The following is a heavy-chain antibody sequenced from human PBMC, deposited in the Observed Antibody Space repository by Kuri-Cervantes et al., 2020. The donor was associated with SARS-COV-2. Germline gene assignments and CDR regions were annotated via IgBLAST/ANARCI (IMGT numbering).Heavy chain of an antibody. CDR1: GGTFSSYA. Sequence: SVKVSCKASGGTFSSYAISWVRQAPGQGLEWMGGIIPIFGTANYAQKFQGRVTITADESTSTAYMELSSLRSEDTAVYYCATVRWQGEPTSHFDYWGQGTLVTVSS. J-gene: IGHJ4*02. CDR2: IIPIFGTA. D-gene: IGHD3-16*01. CDR3: ATVRWQGEPTSHFDY. V-gene: IGHV1-69*13.